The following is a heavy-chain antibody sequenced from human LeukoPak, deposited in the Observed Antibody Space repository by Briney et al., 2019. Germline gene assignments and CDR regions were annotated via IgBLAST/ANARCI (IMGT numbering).Heavy chain of an antibody. D-gene: IGHD6-13*01. Sequence: GGSLRLSCAASGFTFSSYAMHWVRQAPGKGLEWVAVISYDGSNKYYADSVKGRFTISRDNSKNTLYLQMNSLRAEDTAVYYCVKINTLPGSSWDYYFDYWGQGTLVTVSS. CDR3: VKINTLPGSSWDYYFDY. CDR1: GFTFSSYA. CDR2: ISYDGSNK. V-gene: IGHV3-30-3*02. J-gene: IGHJ4*02.